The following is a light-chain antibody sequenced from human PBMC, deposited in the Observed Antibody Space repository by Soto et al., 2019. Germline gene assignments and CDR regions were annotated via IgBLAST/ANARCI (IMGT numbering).Light chain of an antibody. V-gene: IGKV1-5*03. CDR3: QQYNSYSRT. CDR1: QSISSW. Sequence: DIQMTQSPSTLSASVGDRVTITCRASQSISSWLAWYQQKPGKAPKLLIYKASSLESGVPSRFSGSGSGTEFTLTICSLQPDDFATYYCQQYNSYSRTFGQGPRWISN. CDR2: KAS. J-gene: IGKJ1*01.